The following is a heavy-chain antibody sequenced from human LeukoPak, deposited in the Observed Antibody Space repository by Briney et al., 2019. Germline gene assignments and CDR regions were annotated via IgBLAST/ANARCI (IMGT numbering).Heavy chain of an antibody. Sequence: PGGSLRLSCAASGFTFSSYSMNWVRQAPGKGLEWVSSISSSSSYIYYADSVKGRFTTSRDNAKNSLYLQMNSLRAEDTAVYYCARDRDSSWDYYFDYWGQGTLVTVSS. J-gene: IGHJ4*02. V-gene: IGHV3-21*01. D-gene: IGHD6-13*01. CDR1: GFTFSSYS. CDR3: ARDRDSSWDYYFDY. CDR2: ISSSSSYI.